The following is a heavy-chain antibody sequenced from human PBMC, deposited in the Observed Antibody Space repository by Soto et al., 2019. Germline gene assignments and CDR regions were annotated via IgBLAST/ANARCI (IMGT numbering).Heavy chain of an antibody. CDR3: ARDLEKGVRGIDY. V-gene: IGHV3-30-3*01. J-gene: IGHJ4*02. CDR2: MTVDGYDK. D-gene: IGHD3-10*01. CDR1: GFTFSSYA. Sequence: QVQLVESGGGVVQPGRSLRLSCAASGFTFSSYAMHWVRQAPGKGLEWVAAMTVDGYDKYYADSVKGRFTISRDNSMDTLYLQMTSLRAEDTAVYYCARDLEKGVRGIDYWGQGTLVTVSS.